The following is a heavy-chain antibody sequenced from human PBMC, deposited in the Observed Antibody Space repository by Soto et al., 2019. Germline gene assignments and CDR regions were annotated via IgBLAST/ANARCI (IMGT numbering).Heavy chain of an antibody. CDR3: ARLRVGGWSRREDAFDI. D-gene: IGHD6-19*01. Sequence: EVQLVESGGGLVQPGGSLRLSCAASGFTFSSYSMNWVRQAPGKGLEWVSSISSSSSTIYYADSVKGRFTISRDNAKNSLYLQMNSLRDEDTAVYYCARLRVGGWSRREDAFDIWGQGTMVTVSS. CDR1: GFTFSSYS. V-gene: IGHV3-48*02. CDR2: ISSSSSTI. J-gene: IGHJ3*02.